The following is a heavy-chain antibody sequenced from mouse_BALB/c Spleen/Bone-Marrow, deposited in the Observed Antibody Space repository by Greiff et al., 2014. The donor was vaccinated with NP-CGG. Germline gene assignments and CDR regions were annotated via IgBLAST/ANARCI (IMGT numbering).Heavy chain of an antibody. CDR2: IWAGGSI. CDR3: AREGRGSYGSSGYAMDY. D-gene: IGHD1-1*01. J-gene: IGHJ4*01. V-gene: IGHV2-9*02. Sequence: VQLQQSGPGLVAPSRSLSITCTVSEFSLSSYGVHWVRQPPGKGLEWLGVIWAGGSINYNSALMSRLSISKDNTKSQVFLKMKSLHNDDTAMYYCAREGRGSYGSSGYAMDYWGQGTSVTVSS. CDR1: EFSLSSYG.